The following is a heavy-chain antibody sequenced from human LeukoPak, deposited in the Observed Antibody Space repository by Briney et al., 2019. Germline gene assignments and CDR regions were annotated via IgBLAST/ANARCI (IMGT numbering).Heavy chain of an antibody. Sequence: GASVKVSCKASGYTFTSYGISWVRQAPGQGLEWMGWISAYNGNTNYAQKLQGRVTMTTDTSTSTAYMELRSLRSDDTAVYYCARELVYSSSWYYFDYWGQGTLVTVSS. D-gene: IGHD6-13*01. V-gene: IGHV1-18*01. CDR1: GYTFTSYG. J-gene: IGHJ4*02. CDR3: ARELVYSSSWYYFDY. CDR2: ISAYNGNT.